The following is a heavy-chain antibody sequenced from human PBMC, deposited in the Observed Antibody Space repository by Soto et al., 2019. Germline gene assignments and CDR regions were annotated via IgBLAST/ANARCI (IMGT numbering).Heavy chain of an antibody. V-gene: IGHV1-18*01. CDR3: ARDTPPTDY. Sequence: QVQLVQSGAEVKKPGASVKVSCKTSGYTFTSYHIIWVRQAPGQGLEWMGWISAYNTNTNYAQKFQGRVTMTPDTLTSTAYMELRSLRSDDTAVYYCARDTPPTDYWGQGTLVTVSS. CDR2: ISAYNTNT. CDR1: GYTFTSYH. J-gene: IGHJ4*02.